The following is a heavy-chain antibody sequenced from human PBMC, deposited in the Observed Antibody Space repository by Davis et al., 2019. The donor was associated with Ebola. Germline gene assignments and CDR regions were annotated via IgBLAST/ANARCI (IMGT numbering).Heavy chain of an antibody. CDR2: ISPYKGNT. V-gene: IGHV1-18*04. CDR1: GYTFTEHY. Sequence: AASVTVSCKASGYTFTEHYMHWVGQALGQGLWWMGWISPYKGNTNYAQKLQGRVTMTTDTSTSTAYMELRSLRSDETAVYYCARARHYYDSSGSYYFDYWGQGTLVTVSS. CDR3: ARARHYYDSSGSYYFDY. D-gene: IGHD3-22*01. J-gene: IGHJ4*02.